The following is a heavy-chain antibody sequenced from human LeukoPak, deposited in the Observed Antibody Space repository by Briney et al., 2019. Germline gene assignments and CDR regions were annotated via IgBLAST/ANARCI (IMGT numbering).Heavy chain of an antibody. V-gene: IGHV3-23*01. CDR3: AKAGRPVSKYYFDY. CDR2: ISGSGGST. CDR1: GFTFSSYA. D-gene: IGHD3-10*01. J-gene: IGHJ4*02. Sequence: GGSLRLSCAASGFTFSSYAMSWVRQAPGKGLEWVSGISGSGGSTYYGESVKGRFTISRDNSKNTLYLQVNSLRADDTAVYYCAKAGRPVSKYYFDYWGQGTLVTVSS.